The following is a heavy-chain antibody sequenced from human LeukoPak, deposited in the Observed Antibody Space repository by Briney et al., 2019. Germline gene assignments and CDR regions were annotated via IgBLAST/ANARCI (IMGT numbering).Heavy chain of an antibody. CDR1: GYTLTELS. V-gene: IGHV1-2*02. CDR2: INPNSGGT. J-gene: IGHJ4*02. Sequence: ASVKVSGMVSGYTLTELSMHWVRQAPGKGLEWMGWINPNSGGTNYAQKFQGRVTMTRDTSISTAYMELSRLRSDDTAVYYCARGPYYYDGSGYMFDYWGQGTLVTVSS. D-gene: IGHD3-22*01. CDR3: ARGPYYYDGSGYMFDY.